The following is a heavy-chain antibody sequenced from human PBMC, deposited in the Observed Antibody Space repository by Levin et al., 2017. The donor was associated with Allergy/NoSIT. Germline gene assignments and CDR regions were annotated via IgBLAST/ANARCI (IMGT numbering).Heavy chain of an antibody. D-gene: IGHD2-21*01. CDR2: IHTTGST. CDR3: AREHLSYQGDFDA. V-gene: IGHV4-4*07. J-gene: IGHJ4*02. Sequence: KSSETLSLTCTLSGGSISSYYCSWVRQTAGKGLEWIGRIHTTGSTSYNPSLMGRVTMSVDTSKNQFSLKLNSVTAADTAVYYCAREHLSYQGDFDAWGQGTLVTVSS. CDR1: GGSISSYY.